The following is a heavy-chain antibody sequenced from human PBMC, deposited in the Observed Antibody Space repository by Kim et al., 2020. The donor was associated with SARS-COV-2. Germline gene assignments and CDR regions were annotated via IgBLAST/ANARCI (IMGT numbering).Heavy chain of an antibody. CDR2: ISYDGSNK. Sequence: GGSLRLSCAASGFTFSSYAMHWVHQAPGKGLEWVAVISYDGSNKYYADSVKGRFTISRDNSNNTLYLQMNSLRAEDTAVYYCARGSGDYVPHFDYWGQGT. CDR3: ARGSGDYVPHFDY. D-gene: IGHD2-15*01. V-gene: IGHV3-30-3*01. CDR1: GFTFSSYA. J-gene: IGHJ4*02.